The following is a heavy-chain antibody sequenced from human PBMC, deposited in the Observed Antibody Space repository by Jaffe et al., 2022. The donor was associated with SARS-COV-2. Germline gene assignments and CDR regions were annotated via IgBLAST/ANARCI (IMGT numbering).Heavy chain of an antibody. Sequence: EVYLVESGGAVVQPGDSLRLSCAASGFAFADHTMHWVRQAPGKGLEWVSLISWDSGDIYYADSVNGRFTVSRDNSINSLFLQMNALRTADTAIYYCAKDVARDVHSPQRLNLGGFRDWGQGTRVTVSS. D-gene: IGHD6-25*01. V-gene: IGHV3-43*01. CDR1: GFAFADHT. CDR3: AKDVARDVHSPQRLNLGGFRD. J-gene: IGHJ4*02. CDR2: ISWDSGDI.